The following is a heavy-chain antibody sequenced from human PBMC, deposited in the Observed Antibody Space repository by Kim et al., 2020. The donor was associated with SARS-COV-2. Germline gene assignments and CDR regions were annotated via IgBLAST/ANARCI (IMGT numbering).Heavy chain of an antibody. Sequence: GGSLRLSCAASGFIVSNYAMTWVRQTPGKGLEWVSSINNDGRETTYYADSVNGRFTISRDHSKNTLCLQMDSLRADDTAIYFCAKDQLTGNGLWDPFDIWGQGTLVTVSS. J-gene: IGHJ3*02. CDR2: INNDGRETT. CDR1: GFIVSNYA. V-gene: IGHV3-23*01. D-gene: IGHD3-9*01. CDR3: AKDQLTGNGLWDPFDI.